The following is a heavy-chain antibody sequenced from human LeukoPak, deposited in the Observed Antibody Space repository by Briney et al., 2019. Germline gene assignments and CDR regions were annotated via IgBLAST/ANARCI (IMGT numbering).Heavy chain of an antibody. D-gene: IGHD3-22*01. J-gene: IGHJ6*03. CDR3: ARDYYDSSAPQRYYYYYYMDG. CDR1: GGSISSYY. CDR2: IYTSGST. V-gene: IGHV4-4*07. Sequence: SETRSLACTVYGGSISSYYWSWIRQPAGEGLEWIGRIYTSGSTHYNPSLKSRVTMSVDTSKNQFSLKLSSVTAADTAVYYCARDYYDSSAPQRYYYYYYMDGWGKATTVTVSS.